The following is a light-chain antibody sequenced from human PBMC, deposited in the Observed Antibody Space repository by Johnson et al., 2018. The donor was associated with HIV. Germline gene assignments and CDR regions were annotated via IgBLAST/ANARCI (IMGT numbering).Light chain of an antibody. V-gene: IGLV1-51*01. J-gene: IGLJ1*01. CDR1: NSNIDNNY. CDR2: DNN. Sequence: QSVLTQPPSVSAAPGQKVTISCSGNNSNIDNNYFSWYQQLPGTAPKLLIYDNNKRPSGIPDRFSGSKSGTSATLGITGLQTGDEADYYCGTWDSRLNSYVFGTGTKVTVL. CDR3: GTWDSRLNSYV.